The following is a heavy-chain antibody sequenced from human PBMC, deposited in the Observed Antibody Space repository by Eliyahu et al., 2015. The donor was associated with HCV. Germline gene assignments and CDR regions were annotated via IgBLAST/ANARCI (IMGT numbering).Heavy chain of an antibody. CDR1: GFTFSSYG. CDR3: AKDRSGLDY. D-gene: IGHD3-3*01. J-gene: IGHJ4*02. Sequence: QVQLVESGGGVVQPGRSLXLSCAAXGFTFSSYGMHWVRQAPGKGLEWVAVISYDGSNKYYADSVKGRFTISRDNSKNTLYLQMNSLRAEDTAVYYCAKDRSGLDYWGQGTLVTVSS. V-gene: IGHV3-30*18. CDR2: ISYDGSNK.